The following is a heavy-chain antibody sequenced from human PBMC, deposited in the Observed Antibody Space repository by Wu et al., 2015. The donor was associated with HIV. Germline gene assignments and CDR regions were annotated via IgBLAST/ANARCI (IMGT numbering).Heavy chain of an antibody. CDR1: GDFFNGFY. J-gene: IGHJ4*02. V-gene: IGHV1-2*02. Sequence: QVQLVQSGSEVKKPGASVKVSCKVSGDFFNGFYIHWVRQAPGQGLEWVGWITPNNGGANYEQKFQGRVTMTKDTSINTAYMELSRLTFDDTAVYYCARDLTSGXPAPFGYWGQGTLIIVS. D-gene: IGHD3-10*01. CDR2: ITPNNGGA. CDR3: ARDLTSGXPAPFGY.